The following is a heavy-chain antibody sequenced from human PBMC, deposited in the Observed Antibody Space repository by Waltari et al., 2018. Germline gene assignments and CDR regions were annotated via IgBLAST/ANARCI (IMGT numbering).Heavy chain of an antibody. Sequence: QVQLQESGPGLVKPSQTLSLTCTVSGGSISSGSYYWSWIRQPAGKGLEWIGRIYTSGSTNYTPSLKSRVTISVDTSKNQFSLKLSSVTAADTAVYYCAREYSYGSIDYWGQGTLVTVSS. CDR2: IYTSGST. CDR1: GGSISSGSYY. J-gene: IGHJ4*02. V-gene: IGHV4-61*02. D-gene: IGHD5-18*01. CDR3: AREYSYGSIDY.